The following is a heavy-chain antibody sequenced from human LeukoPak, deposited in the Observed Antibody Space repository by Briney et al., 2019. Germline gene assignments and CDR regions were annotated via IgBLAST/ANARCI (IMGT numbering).Heavy chain of an antibody. D-gene: IGHD3-10*01. V-gene: IGHV3-30*02. Sequence: GGSLRLSCAASGFTFSSYGMHWVRQAPGKGLEWVAFIRYDGSNKYYADSVKGRFTISRDNSKNTLYLQMNSLRAEDTAVYYCAKDYIFRYYGSGSSLDYWGQGTLVTVSS. J-gene: IGHJ4*02. CDR3: AKDYIFRYYGSGSSLDY. CDR2: IRYDGSNK. CDR1: GFTFSSYG.